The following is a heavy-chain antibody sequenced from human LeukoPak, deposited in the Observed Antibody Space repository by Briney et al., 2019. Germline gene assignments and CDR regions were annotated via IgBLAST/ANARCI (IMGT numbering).Heavy chain of an antibody. Sequence: SQTLSLTCAISGDSVSSNSAAWNWIRQSLSRGLEWLGGTYYRSKWYNDYAVSVKSRITINPDTSKNQFSLQLNSVTPEDTAVYYCARDPRGVGNWFDPWGQGTLVTVSS. V-gene: IGHV6-1*01. D-gene: IGHD3-10*01. J-gene: IGHJ5*02. CDR2: TYYRSKWYN. CDR1: GDSVSSNSAA. CDR3: ARDPRGVGNWFDP.